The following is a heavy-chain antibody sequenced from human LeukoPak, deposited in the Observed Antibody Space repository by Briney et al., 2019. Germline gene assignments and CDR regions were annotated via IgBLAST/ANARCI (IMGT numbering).Heavy chain of an antibody. CDR3: AREVIGSSTKEYYYYMDV. D-gene: IGHD1/OR15-1a*01. CDR2: IIPIFGTA. V-gene: IGHV1-69*05. Sequence: SVKVSCKASGGTFSSYAISWVRQAPRQGLEWTGVIIPIFGTANYAQKFQGRVTITTDESTSTAYMELSSLRSEDTAVYYCAREVIGSSTKEYYYYMDVWGKGTTVTVSS. CDR1: GGTFSSYA. J-gene: IGHJ6*03.